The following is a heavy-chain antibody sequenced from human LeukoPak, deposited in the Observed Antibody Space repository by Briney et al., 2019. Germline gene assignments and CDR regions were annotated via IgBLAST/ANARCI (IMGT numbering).Heavy chain of an antibody. Sequence: PSETLSLTCTVSGGSISSSSYYWGWLRQPPGKGLEWIGYIYYSGSTNYNPSLKSRVTISVDTTKNQFSLKLSSVTSADTAVYYCPRLYGESGKWFDPWGQGTLVTVSS. J-gene: IGHJ5*02. V-gene: IGHV4-61*05. CDR2: IYYSGST. CDR3: PRLYGESGKWFDP. CDR1: GGSISSSSYY. D-gene: IGHD4-17*01.